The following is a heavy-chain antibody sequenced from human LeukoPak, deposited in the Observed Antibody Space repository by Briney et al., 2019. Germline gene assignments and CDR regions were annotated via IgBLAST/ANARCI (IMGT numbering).Heavy chain of an antibody. Sequence: GGSLRLSCAASGFTFSSYEMHWVRQAPGKGLEWVSYISSSGDTIYYADFVKGRFTISRDNAKNSLYLQMNSPRAEDTAVYYCAREAAYYFDYWGQGTLVTVSS. V-gene: IGHV3-48*03. CDR2: ISSSGDTI. CDR3: AREAAYYFDY. D-gene: IGHD6-25*01. J-gene: IGHJ4*02. CDR1: GFTFSSYE.